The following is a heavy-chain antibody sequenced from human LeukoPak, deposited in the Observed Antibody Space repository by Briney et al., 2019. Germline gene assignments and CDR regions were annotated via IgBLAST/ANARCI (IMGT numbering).Heavy chain of an antibody. D-gene: IGHD1-1*01. CDR1: QFTFNGSW. V-gene: IGHV3-7*01. CDR2: MDPTGSQK. Sequence: PGGPLRLSCADSQFTFNGSWMNWVRQAPGKGLEWVANMDPTGSQKRYVDSVRGRFTISKDNPEASLYLDMHSLRAEDTAIYCCAIWTSGNYWGQGTLVTVSS. CDR3: AIWTSGNY. J-gene: IGHJ4*02.